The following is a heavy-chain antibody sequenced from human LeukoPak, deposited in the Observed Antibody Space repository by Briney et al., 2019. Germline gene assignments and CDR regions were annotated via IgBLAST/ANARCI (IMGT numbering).Heavy chain of an antibody. CDR3: ARGGSYGAYLDY. CDR2: IYYSGST. CDR1: GGSISSYY. D-gene: IGHD1-26*01. Sequence: SETLSLTCTVSGGSISSYYWSWIRQPPGKGLEWIGYIYYSGSTNTYNPSLKSRATISLYTSRKYFSLELRSVTAADTAVYYCARGGSYGAYLDYWGQGALVIVSS. J-gene: IGHJ4*02. V-gene: IGHV4-59*01.